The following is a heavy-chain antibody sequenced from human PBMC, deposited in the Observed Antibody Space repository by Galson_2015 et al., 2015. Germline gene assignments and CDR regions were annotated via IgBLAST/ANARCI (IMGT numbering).Heavy chain of an antibody. J-gene: IGHJ3*02. CDR3: ARGIVGATTDDAFDI. CDR2: ISYDGSNK. V-gene: IGHV3-30-3*01. Sequence: SLRLSCAASGFTFSSYAMHWVRQAPGKGLEWVAVISYDGSNKYYADSVKGRFTISRDNSKNTLYLQMNSLRAEDTAVYYCARGIVGATTDDAFDIWGRGTMVTVSS. CDR1: GFTFSSYA. D-gene: IGHD1-26*01.